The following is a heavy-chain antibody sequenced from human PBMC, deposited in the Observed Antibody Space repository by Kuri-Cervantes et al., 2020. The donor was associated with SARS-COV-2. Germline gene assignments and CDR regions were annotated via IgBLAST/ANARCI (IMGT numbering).Heavy chain of an antibody. J-gene: IGHJ4*02. Sequence: GSLRLSCAGYSGSFSDYYWSWIRQTPEMGLEWIGEINHSGSTNYNPSLRSRVTMSVDTSKNQFSLKLTSVTAADTAVYYCAREPQYGDFFDYWGQGTLVTVSS. CDR2: INHSGST. D-gene: IGHD4-17*01. CDR3: AREPQYGDFFDY. CDR1: SGSFSDYY. V-gene: IGHV4-34*01.